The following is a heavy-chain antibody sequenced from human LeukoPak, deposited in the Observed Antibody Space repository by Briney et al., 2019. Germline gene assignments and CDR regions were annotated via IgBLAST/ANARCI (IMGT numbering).Heavy chain of an antibody. D-gene: IGHD4-17*01. CDR1: GFTFSVHD. CDR3: AKDSSTTASTWNDY. V-gene: IGHV3-23*01. Sequence: GGSLRLSCATSGFTFSVHDMNWVRQAPGKGLEWVSTIHGRGNGGRYYADSVKGRFTISRDDSGDTLFLDMNSLRAEDTAVYYCAKDSSTTASTWNDYWGQGALVTVSS. CDR2: IHGRGNGGR. J-gene: IGHJ4*02.